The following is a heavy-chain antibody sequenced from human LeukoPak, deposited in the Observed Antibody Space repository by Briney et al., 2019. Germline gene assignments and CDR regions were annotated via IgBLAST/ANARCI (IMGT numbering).Heavy chain of an antibody. D-gene: IGHD6-25*01. CDR1: GYTFTGYY. Sequence: GASVKVSCKASGYTFTGYYMHWVRQAPGQGLEWVGWFNPNSGGTNYAQKFQGRVTMTRDTSISTAYMELSRLISDDTAVFYCARGPRAASQFDYWGQGTLVTVSS. CDR3: ARGPRAASQFDY. V-gene: IGHV1-2*02. J-gene: IGHJ4*02. CDR2: FNPNSGGT.